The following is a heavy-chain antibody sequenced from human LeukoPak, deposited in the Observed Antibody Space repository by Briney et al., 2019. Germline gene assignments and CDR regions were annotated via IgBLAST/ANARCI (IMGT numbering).Heavy chain of an antibody. CDR3: ARLGPLRYFDWLLETSNFDY. D-gene: IGHD3-9*01. Sequence: PSETLPLTCAVYGGSFSGYYWSWIRQPPGKGLEWIGEINHSGSTNYNPSLKSRVTISVDTSKNQFSLKLSSVTAADTAVYYCARLGPLRYFDWLLETSNFDYWGQGTLVTVSS. CDR1: GGSFSGYY. J-gene: IGHJ4*02. CDR2: INHSGST. V-gene: IGHV4-34*01.